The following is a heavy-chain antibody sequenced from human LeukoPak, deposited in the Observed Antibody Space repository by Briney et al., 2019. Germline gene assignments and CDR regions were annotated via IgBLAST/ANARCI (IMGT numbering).Heavy chain of an antibody. Sequence: GGSLRLSCAASGFTFSSYSMNWVRQAPGKGLEWVSSISSSSSYIYYADSMKGRFTISRDNAKKSLYLQMNSRIANDTTVHYXXXGDPDISFGVAGEAFDIWGQGTMVTVSS. CDR2: ISSSSSYI. D-gene: IGHD3-3*01. J-gene: IGHJ3*02. CDR1: GFTFSSYS. V-gene: IGHV3-21*01. CDR3: XXGDPDISFGVAGEAFDI.